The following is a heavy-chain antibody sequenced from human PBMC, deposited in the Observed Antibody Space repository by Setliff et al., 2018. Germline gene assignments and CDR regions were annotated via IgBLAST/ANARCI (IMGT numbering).Heavy chain of an antibody. Sequence: SVKVSCKASRGTFSSYGITWVRQAPGQGLEWMGGIIPIFGTTDYAQKFQGRVTITTDESTSTAYMEMSSLRSEDTAVYYCARERGDIVTTTSYYYYLDVWGKGTTVTVSS. D-gene: IGHD5-12*01. V-gene: IGHV1-69*05. CDR1: RGTFSSYG. J-gene: IGHJ6*03. CDR3: ARERGDIVTTTSYYYYLDV. CDR2: IIPIFGTT.